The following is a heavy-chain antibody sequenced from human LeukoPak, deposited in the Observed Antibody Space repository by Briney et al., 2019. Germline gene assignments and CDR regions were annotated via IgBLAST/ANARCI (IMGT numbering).Heavy chain of an antibody. J-gene: IGHJ4*02. CDR1: GGSINSGDFH. CDR2: INYRGST. V-gene: IGHV4-30-4*01. D-gene: IGHD3-22*01. CDR3: ASLGGYYNY. Sequence: SETLSLTCSVSGGSINSGDFHWRWVRQSPGKGPEWIGYINYRGSTDYNSSLKSRLIISVDTSKNHFSLKLNSVTAADTAVYYCASLGGYYNYWGQGRLVIVSS.